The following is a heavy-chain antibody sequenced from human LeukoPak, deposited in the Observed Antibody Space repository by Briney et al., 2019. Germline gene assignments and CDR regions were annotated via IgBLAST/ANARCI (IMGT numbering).Heavy chain of an antibody. Sequence: GGSLRLSCAASGFTFSNYWMTWVRQAPGKGLEWVANIKKDGSEKYYVDSVKGRFTISRDNAKNSLYLQMNSLRVEDTAVYYCASSSPADAFDIWGQGTMVTVSS. CDR1: GFTFSNYW. CDR3: ASSSPADAFDI. CDR2: IKKDGSEK. V-gene: IGHV3-7*01. J-gene: IGHJ3*02. D-gene: IGHD2-2*01.